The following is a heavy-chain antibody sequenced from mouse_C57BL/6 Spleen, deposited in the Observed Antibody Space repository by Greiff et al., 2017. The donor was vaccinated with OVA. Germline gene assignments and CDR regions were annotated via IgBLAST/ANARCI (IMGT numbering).Heavy chain of an antibody. CDR3: AREGPLAGFDY. D-gene: IGHD2-10*02. Sequence: EVQLVESGGGLVKPGGSLKLSCAASGFTFSSYAMSWVRQTPEKRLEWVATISDGGSYTYYPDNVKGRFTISRDNAKNNRYLQMSHLKSEDTAMDYGAREGPLAGFDYWGQGTTLTVSS. V-gene: IGHV5-4*01. J-gene: IGHJ2*01. CDR2: ISDGGSYT. CDR1: GFTFSSYA.